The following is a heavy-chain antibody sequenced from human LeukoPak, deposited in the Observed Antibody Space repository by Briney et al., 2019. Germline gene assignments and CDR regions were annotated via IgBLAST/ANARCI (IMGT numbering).Heavy chain of an antibody. CDR3: AKDGSGLDYYYYMDV. V-gene: IGHV3-23*01. D-gene: IGHD3-10*01. J-gene: IGHJ6*03. CDR1: GFTFSSYS. CDR2: ISGSGGST. Sequence: GGSLRLSCAASGFTFSSYSMNWVRQAPGKGLEWVSAISGSGGSTYYADSVKGRFTISRDNSKNTLYLQMNSLRAEDTAVYYCAKDGSGLDYYYYMDVWGKGTTVTISS.